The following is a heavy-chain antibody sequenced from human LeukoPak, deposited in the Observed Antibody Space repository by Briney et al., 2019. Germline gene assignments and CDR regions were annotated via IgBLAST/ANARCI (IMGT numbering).Heavy chain of an antibody. CDR3: ARGGYCTNGVCPNWFDP. D-gene: IGHD2-8*01. Sequence: ASVTVSCKASGYTFSSYGISWVRQAPGQGIEWMGWISVYNGDTNYAQNFQDRVTMTTDTSTSTAYMELRSLRSDDTAVYYCARGGYCTNGVCPNWFDPWGQGTLVTVSS. CDR2: ISVYNGDT. CDR1: GYTFSSYG. J-gene: IGHJ5*02. V-gene: IGHV1-18*01.